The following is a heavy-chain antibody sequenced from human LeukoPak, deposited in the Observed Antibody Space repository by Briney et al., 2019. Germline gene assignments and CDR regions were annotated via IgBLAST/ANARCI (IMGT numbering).Heavy chain of an antibody. Sequence: ASVKVSCKASGYTFTGYYMHWVRQAPGQGLKWMGWINPNSGGTNYAQKFQGRVTMTRDTSISTAYMELSRLRSDDTAVCYCARATSSKLRFFPFDCWGQGTLVTVSS. CDR1: GYTFTGYY. CDR2: INPNSGGT. J-gene: IGHJ4*02. CDR3: ARATSSKLRFFPFDC. V-gene: IGHV1-2*02. D-gene: IGHD3-3*01.